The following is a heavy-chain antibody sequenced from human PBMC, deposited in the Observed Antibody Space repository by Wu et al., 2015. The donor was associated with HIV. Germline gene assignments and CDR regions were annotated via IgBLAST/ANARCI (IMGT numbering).Heavy chain of an antibody. V-gene: IGHV1-18*01. CDR1: GYTFNTFD. J-gene: IGHJ4*02. Sequence: QVQLVQSGGEVKKTGASVKVSCKTSGYTFNTFDISWVRQAPGQGLEFVGWMSLNRGNTKFGQKFQGRVTMTTDTSTSTAYMELRSLRSDDTAVYYCAREQDYYDSSGPAAFDYWGQGTLVTVSS. D-gene: IGHD3-22*01. CDR3: AREQDYYDSSGPAAFDY. CDR2: MSLNRGNT.